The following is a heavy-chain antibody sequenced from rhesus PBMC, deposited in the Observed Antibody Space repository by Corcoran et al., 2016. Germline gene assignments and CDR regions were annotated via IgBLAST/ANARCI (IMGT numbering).Heavy chain of an antibody. CDR3: AREPVTMAYFDY. V-gene: IGHV4S10*01. Sequence: QVQLQESGPGVVKPSETLSLTCAVSGGSISDSYRWSWIRQPPGKGLGWIGYIYGSGGSNDLNPARKSRVTRSVDTSKNQFSLKLSSVTAADTAVYYCAREPVTMAYFDYWGQGVLVTVSS. J-gene: IGHJ4*01. CDR1: GGSISDSYR. CDR2: IYGSGGSN. D-gene: IGHD4-23*01.